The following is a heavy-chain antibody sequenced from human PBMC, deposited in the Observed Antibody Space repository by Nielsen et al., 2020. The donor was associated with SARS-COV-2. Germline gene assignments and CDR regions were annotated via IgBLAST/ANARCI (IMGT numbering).Heavy chain of an antibody. CDR1: GYTLTGSY. Sequence: ASVKVSCKASGYTLTGSYVHWVRQAPGQGLEWMGRINPNSGATIYAQKFQGRVTMTRDTSISTAYLEVTRLRSDDTAVYYCARSYSSGWYWFDPWGQGTLVTVSS. V-gene: IGHV1-2*06. J-gene: IGHJ5*02. CDR2: INPNSGAT. CDR3: ARSYSSGWYWFDP. D-gene: IGHD6-19*01.